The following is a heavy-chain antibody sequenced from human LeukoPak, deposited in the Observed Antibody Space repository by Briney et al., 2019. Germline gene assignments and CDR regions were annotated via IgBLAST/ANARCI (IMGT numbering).Heavy chain of an antibody. D-gene: IGHD1-14*01. V-gene: IGHV4-30-4*08. CDR3: AREGRKHFNYYMDV. CDR2: IYYSGST. Sequence: SETLSLTXTVSGGSISSGDYYWSWIRQPPGKGLEWIGYIYYSGSTYYNPSIKSRVTISVDTSKNQFSLKLSSVTAADTAMYYCAREGRKHFNYYMDVWGKRTTVTVSS. CDR1: GGSISSGDYY. J-gene: IGHJ6*03.